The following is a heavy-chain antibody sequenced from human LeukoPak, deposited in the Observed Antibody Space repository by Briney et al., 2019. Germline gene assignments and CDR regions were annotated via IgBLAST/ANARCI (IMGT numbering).Heavy chain of an antibody. Sequence: GGSLRLSCAASGFTFSSYSMNWVRQAPGKGLEWVSSISSSSSYIYYADSVKGRFTISRDNAKNSLYLQMNSLRAEDTAVYYCARSGSRYSNQPYGTDVWGQGTTVTVSS. V-gene: IGHV3-21*01. D-gene: IGHD6-13*01. J-gene: IGHJ6*02. CDR1: GFTFSSYS. CDR3: ARSGSRYSNQPYGTDV. CDR2: ISSSSSYI.